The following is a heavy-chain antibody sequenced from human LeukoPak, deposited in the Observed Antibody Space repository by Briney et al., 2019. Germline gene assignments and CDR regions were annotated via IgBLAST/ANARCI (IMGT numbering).Heavy chain of an antibody. Sequence: GASVKVSCKASGGTFSSYAISWVRQAPGQGLEWMGGIIPIFGTANYAQKFQGRVTITADESTSTAYMELSSLRSEDTAVYYCARENYYDSSGYYYPEFDCWGQGTLVTVSS. CDR1: GGTFSSYA. V-gene: IGHV1-69*13. CDR2: IIPIFGTA. CDR3: ARENYYDSSGYYYPEFDC. D-gene: IGHD3-22*01. J-gene: IGHJ4*02.